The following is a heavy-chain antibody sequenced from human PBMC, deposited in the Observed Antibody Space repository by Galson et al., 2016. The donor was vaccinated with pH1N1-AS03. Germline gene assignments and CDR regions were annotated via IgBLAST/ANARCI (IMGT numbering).Heavy chain of an antibody. CDR1: GYTFSDYY. CDR2: INPSSGGT. J-gene: IGHJ4*02. D-gene: IGHD2-15*01. V-gene: IGHV1-2*02. CDR3: ARGGGSALDS. Sequence: SVKVSCKASGYTFSDYYMHWVRQAPGQELEWMGWINPSSGGTKYTQKFQGTVSMTTDTSKRTAYMELSRLRSDDTAVYYCARGGGSALDSWGQGTLVTVSS.